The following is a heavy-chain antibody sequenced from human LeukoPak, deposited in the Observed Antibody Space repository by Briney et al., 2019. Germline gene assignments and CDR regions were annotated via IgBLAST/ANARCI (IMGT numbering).Heavy chain of an antibody. J-gene: IGHJ4*02. D-gene: IGHD6-13*01. CDR3: VKAAGSWYGYFDY. Sequence: GRSLRLSCAASGFTFSSYGMHWVRQAPGKGLEWVAVISYDGSNKYYADSVKGRFTISRDNSKHTVYLQMSSLRAEDTAVYYCVKAAGSWYGYFDYWGQGTLVTVSS. CDR1: GFTFSSYG. V-gene: IGHV3-30*18. CDR2: ISYDGSNK.